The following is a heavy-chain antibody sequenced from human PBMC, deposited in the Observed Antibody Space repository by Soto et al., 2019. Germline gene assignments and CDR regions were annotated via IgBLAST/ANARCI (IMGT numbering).Heavy chain of an antibody. V-gene: IGHV3-23*01. J-gene: IGHJ4*02. CDR1: GFTFSSYA. D-gene: IGHD2-2*01. CDR2: ISGSGGST. Sequence: GGSLRLSCAASGFTFSSYAMSWVRQAPGKGLEWVSAISGSGGSTYYADSVKGRFTISRDNSKNTLYLQMNSLRAEDTAVYYCAKDKGVVPAARYYFDYWGQGTLVTVSS. CDR3: AKDKGVVPAARYYFDY.